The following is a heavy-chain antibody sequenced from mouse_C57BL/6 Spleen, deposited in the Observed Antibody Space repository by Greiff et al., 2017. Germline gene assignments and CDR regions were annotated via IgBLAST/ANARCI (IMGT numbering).Heavy chain of an antibody. V-gene: IGHV5-12*01. CDR2: ISNGGGST. Sequence: DVMLVESGGGLVQPGGSLKLSCAASGFTFSDYYMYWVRQTPEKRLEWVAYISNGGGSTYYPDTVKGRFTISRDNAKNTLYLQMSRLKSEDTAMYYCARPYDYDDVPFAYWGQGTLVTVSA. D-gene: IGHD2-4*01. J-gene: IGHJ3*01. CDR1: GFTFSDYY. CDR3: ARPYDYDDVPFAY.